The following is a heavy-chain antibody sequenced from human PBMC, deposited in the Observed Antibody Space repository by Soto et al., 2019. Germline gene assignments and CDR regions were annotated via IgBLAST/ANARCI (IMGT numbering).Heavy chain of an antibody. V-gene: IGHV4-38-2*01. Sequence: PSETLSLTCAVSGYSISSGYYWGWIRQPPGKGLEWIGSIYHSGSTYYNPSLKSRVTISVDTSKNQFSLKLSSVTAADTAVYYCARVGLPATYYFDYWGQGTLVTVSS. D-gene: IGHD2-2*01. CDR2: IYHSGST. CDR3: ARVGLPATYYFDY. CDR1: GYSISSGYY. J-gene: IGHJ4*02.